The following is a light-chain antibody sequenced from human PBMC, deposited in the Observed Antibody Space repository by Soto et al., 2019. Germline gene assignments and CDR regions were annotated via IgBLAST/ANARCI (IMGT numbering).Light chain of an antibody. CDR2: TNN. J-gene: IGLJ1*01. CDR1: SSSIGSNS. CDR3: AAWDGSLNVYV. Sequence: QSVLTQPPSASGTPGQRVTISCSGSSSSIGSNSVNWYQQLPRTAPKVLIYTNNQRPSGVPDRFYGSKSGTSASLAISGLQSEDEADYYCAAWDGSLNVYVFGTGTKVTVL. V-gene: IGLV1-44*01.